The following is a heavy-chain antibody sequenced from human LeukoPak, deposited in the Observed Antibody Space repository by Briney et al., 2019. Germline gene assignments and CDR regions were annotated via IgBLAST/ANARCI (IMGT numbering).Heavy chain of an antibody. J-gene: IGHJ4*02. CDR3: ARSTAPYGSGSSVDY. CDR2: TSYDGSHK. V-gene: IGHV3-30-3*01. Sequence: GGSLRLSCAASGFAFSNFAMHWVRQAPGKGLEWVAVTSYDGSHKYYADSVKGRFTISRDNSENTLYLQMNSLRAEDTAVFYSARSTAPYGSGSSVDYWGQGTPVSVSS. CDR1: GFAFSNFA. D-gene: IGHD3-10*01.